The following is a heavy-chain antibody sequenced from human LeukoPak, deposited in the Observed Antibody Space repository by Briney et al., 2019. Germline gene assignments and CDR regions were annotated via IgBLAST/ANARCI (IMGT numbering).Heavy chain of an antibody. D-gene: IGHD5-12*01. CDR3: AKVGGGYRTWYFDY. CDR2: ITSSSSNI. J-gene: IGHJ4*02. Sequence: GGSLRLSCAASGFTFSSYSMNWVRQAPGKGLEWVSSITSSSSNIYYSDSVKGRFTISRDDAKNSLYLQLNSLRVEDTAVYYCAKVGGGYRTWYFDYWGQGTLVTVS. V-gene: IGHV3-21*01. CDR1: GFTFSSYS.